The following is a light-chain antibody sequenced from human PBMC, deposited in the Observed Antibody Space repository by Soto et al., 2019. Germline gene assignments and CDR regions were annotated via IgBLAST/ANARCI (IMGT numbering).Light chain of an antibody. J-gene: IGLJ1*01. V-gene: IGLV2-14*01. CDR2: DVS. Sequence: QSVLTQPASVSGSPGQLITISCTGTSSDVGAHHYVSWYQQHPGKAPKLMIFDVSDRPSGISYRFSGSKSGNTASLTISGLQAEDEADYYCGSYTRTSAPYVFGTGTKLTVL. CDR3: GSYTRTSAPYV. CDR1: SSDVGAHHY.